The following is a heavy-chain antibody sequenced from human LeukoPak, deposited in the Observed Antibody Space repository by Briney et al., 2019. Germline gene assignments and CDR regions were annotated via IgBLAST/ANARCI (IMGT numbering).Heavy chain of an antibody. CDR3: ARESGSYAFDI. D-gene: IGHD1-26*01. CDR2: INPSGGRT. V-gene: IGHV1-46*01. J-gene: IGHJ3*02. Sequence: ASVKVSCTASGSTFTSYYLNWLRQDAGHGLEWMGIINPSGGRTTYAQRFQGRVTMTRDTSTRTVYMELSSLRSEDTAVYYCARESGSYAFDIWGQGTMVTVSS. CDR1: GSTFTSYY.